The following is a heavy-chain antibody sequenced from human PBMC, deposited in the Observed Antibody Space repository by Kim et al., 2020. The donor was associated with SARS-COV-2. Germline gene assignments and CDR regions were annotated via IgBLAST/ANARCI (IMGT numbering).Heavy chain of an antibody. J-gene: IGHJ6*02. CDR1: GGTFSSYT. V-gene: IGHV1-69*04. CDR2: IIPILGIA. CDR3: ARDWGRLDGYYGSGSYSHYYGMDV. Sequence: SVKVSCKASGGTFSSYTISWVRQAPGQGLEWMGRIIPILGIANYAQKFQGRVTITADKSTSTAYMELSSLRSEDTAVYYCARDWGRLDGYYGSGSYSHYYGMDVWGQGTTVTVSS. D-gene: IGHD3-10*01.